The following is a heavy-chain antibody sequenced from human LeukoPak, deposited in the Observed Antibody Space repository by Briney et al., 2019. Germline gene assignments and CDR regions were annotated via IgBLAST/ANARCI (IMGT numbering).Heavy chain of an antibody. V-gene: IGHV1-8*01. CDR1: GYTFTSYD. CDR2: MNPNSGNT. J-gene: IGHJ1*01. D-gene: IGHD1-14*01. CDR3: ARAAGLNQAEYFQH. Sequence: GASVKVSCTASGYTFTSYDINWVRQATGQGLEWMGWMNPNSGNTGYAQKFQGRVTMTRNTSISTAYMELSSLRSEDTAVYYCARAAGLNQAEYFQHWGQGTLVTVSS.